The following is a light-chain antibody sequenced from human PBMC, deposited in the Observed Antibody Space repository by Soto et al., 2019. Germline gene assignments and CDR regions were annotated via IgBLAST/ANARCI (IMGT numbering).Light chain of an antibody. V-gene: IGKV1-33*01. J-gene: IGKJ4*01. Sequence: DIQMPQSPSSLSASVGDRVTITCQASQDISNYLNWYQQKPGKAPKLLIYDASNLETGVPSRFSGSGSGTDFTFTISSLQPEDIATYYCQQYDNLPLTFGGGTKGEIK. CDR2: DAS. CDR3: QQYDNLPLT. CDR1: QDISNY.